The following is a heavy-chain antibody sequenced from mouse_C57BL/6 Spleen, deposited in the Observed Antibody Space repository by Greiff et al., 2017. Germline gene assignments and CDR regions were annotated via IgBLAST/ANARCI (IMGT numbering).Heavy chain of an antibody. CDR3: ARPRNYYAMDY. CDR2: ISSGSSTI. J-gene: IGHJ4*01. D-gene: IGHD2-1*01. CDR1: GFTFSDYG. Sequence: EVKVEESGGGLVKPGGSLKLSCAASGFTFSDYGMHWVRQAPEKGLEWVAYISSGSSTIYYADTVKGRFTISRDNAKNTLFLQMTSLRSEDTAMYYCARPRNYYAMDYWGQGTSVTVSS. V-gene: IGHV5-17*01.